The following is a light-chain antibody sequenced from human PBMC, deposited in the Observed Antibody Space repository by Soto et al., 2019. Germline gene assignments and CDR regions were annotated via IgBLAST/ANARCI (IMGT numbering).Light chain of an antibody. CDR3: QQYNPYSPYT. CDR2: KAS. V-gene: IGKV1-5*03. J-gene: IGKJ2*01. Sequence: DIQMTQSPSTLPASVGDRVTITCRASQSISNWLAWYQQKPGKAPKLLIYKASSLESGVPSRFSGSGSGTAFTLTIRSLQPDDFATYYCQQYNPYSPYTFGQGTK. CDR1: QSISNW.